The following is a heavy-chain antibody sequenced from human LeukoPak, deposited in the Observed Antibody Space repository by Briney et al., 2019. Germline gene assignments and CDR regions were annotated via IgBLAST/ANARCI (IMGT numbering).Heavy chain of an antibody. CDR3: ARAKYSSRWSLDY. D-gene: IGHD6-13*01. J-gene: IGHJ4*02. V-gene: IGHV3-74*03. Sequence: GGSLRLSCATSGFTFNIYWMQWVRQVPGKGLVWASRIDSNGGGATYADSVKGRFTTSRDNGNNTMYLQMNSLRAEDTAIYYCARAKYSSRWSLDYWGQGALVTVSS. CDR1: GFTFNIYW. CDR2: IDSNGGGA.